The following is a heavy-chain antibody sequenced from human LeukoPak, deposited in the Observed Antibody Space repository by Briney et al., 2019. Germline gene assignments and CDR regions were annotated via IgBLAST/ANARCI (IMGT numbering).Heavy chain of an antibody. CDR3: ARAPNYYDSSAYYYAFINADY. Sequence: GGSLRLSCAASGFTFSSYAMSWVRQAPGRGLEGGSGIIGSGGSTYYADSVKGRFTISRDNSKRTLYLQMSSLTAEDTAVYYCARAPNYYDSSAYYYAFINADYWGQGTLVTVSS. V-gene: IGHV3-23*01. CDR1: GFTFSSYA. CDR2: IIGSGGST. J-gene: IGHJ4*02. D-gene: IGHD3-22*01.